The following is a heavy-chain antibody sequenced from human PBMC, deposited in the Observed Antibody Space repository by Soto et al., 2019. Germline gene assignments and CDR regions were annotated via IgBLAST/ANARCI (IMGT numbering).Heavy chain of an antibody. CDR2: IYYSGST. V-gene: IGHV4-31*03. Sequence: SETLSLTCTVSGGSISSGGYYWSWIRQHPGKGLEWIGYIYYSGSTYYNPSLKSRVTISVDTSKNQFSLKLSSVTAADTAVYYCARAQGDDILTGYYDYWGQGTLVTVSS. CDR3: ARAQGDDILTGYYDY. CDR1: GGSISSGGYY. J-gene: IGHJ4*02. D-gene: IGHD3-9*01.